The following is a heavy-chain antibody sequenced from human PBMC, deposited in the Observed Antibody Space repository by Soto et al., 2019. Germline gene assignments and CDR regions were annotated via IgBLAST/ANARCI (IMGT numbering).Heavy chain of an antibody. Sequence: GGSLRLSCAASRFTFSSYGMHWVRQAPGKGLEWVAVISYDGSNKYYADSVKGRFTTSRDNSKNTLYLQMNSLRAEDTAVYYCAKDLGYYDSSGYYRYYYYGMDVWGQGTTVTVSS. CDR1: RFTFSSYG. V-gene: IGHV3-30*18. J-gene: IGHJ6*02. CDR2: ISYDGSNK. D-gene: IGHD3-22*01. CDR3: AKDLGYYDSSGYYRYYYYGMDV.